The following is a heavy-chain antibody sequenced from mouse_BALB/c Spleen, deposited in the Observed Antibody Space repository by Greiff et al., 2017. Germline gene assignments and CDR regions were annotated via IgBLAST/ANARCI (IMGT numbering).Heavy chain of an antibody. CDR3: ARNCPRQLPYYYAMDY. V-gene: IGHV5-15*02. D-gene: IGHD6-1*01. Sequence: EVQRVESGGGLVQPGGSRKLSCAASGFTFSDYGMAWVRQAPGKGPEWVAFISNLAYSIYYADTVTGRFTISRENAKNTLYLEMNSLQADDTAIYYCARNCPRQLPYYYAMDYWGQGTSVTVSS. J-gene: IGHJ4*01. CDR2: ISNLAYSI. CDR1: GFTFSDYG.